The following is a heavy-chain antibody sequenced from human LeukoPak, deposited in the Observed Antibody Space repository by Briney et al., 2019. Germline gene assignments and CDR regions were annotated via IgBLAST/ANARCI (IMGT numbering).Heavy chain of an antibody. CDR2: IYHSGST. D-gene: IGHD1-26*01. J-gene: IGHJ4*02. CDR3: ARSVGAVDY. CDR1: GGSISSSSYY. V-gene: IGHV4-39*07. Sequence: SETLSLTCTVSGGSISSSSYYWGWIRQPPGKGLEWIGYIYHSGSTYYNPSLKSRVTISVDRSKNQFSLKLSSVTAADTAVYYCARSVGAVDYWGQGTLVTVSS.